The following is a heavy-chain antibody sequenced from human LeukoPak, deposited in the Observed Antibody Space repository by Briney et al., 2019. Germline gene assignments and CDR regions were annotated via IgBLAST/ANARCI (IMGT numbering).Heavy chain of an antibody. J-gene: IGHJ4*02. CDR1: GGXFSGYY. CDR2: INHSGST. V-gene: IGHV4-34*01. Sequence: SETLSLTCAVYGGXFSGYYCSWIRQPPGKGLEWIGEINHSGSTNYNPSLKSRVTISVDTSKNQFSLKLSSVTAADTAVYYCARGGDIVVVPAATHPLDYWGQGTLVTVSS. CDR3: ARGGDIVVVPAATHPLDY. D-gene: IGHD2-2*01.